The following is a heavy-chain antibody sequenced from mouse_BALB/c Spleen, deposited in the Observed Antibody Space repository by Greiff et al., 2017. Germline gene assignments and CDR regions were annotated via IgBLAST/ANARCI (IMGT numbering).Heavy chain of an antibody. CDR2: IWAGGST. V-gene: IGHV2-9*02. Sequence: QVQLKESGPGLVAPSQSLSITCTVSGFSLTSYGVHWVRQPPGKGLEWLGVIWAGGSTNYNSALMSRLSISKDNSKSQVFLKMNSLQTDDTAMYYCARDTGTGAYWGQGTLVTVSA. D-gene: IGHD4-1*01. J-gene: IGHJ3*01. CDR1: GFSLTSYG. CDR3: ARDTGTGAY.